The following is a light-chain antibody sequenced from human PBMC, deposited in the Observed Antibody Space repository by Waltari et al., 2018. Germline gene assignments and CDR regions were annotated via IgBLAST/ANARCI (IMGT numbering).Light chain of an antibody. CDR2: ENT. J-gene: IGLJ7*01. CDR1: SPNIGNNS. V-gene: IGLV1-51*02. CDR3: GTWDSSLSGAV. Sequence: QSVLTQPLSVSAAPGQRVTIPCSGGSPNIGNNSDSCYRQFPGTAPKLLIYENTERPSGIPGRFSGSKSGTSATLDITGLQAGDEADYYCGTWDSSLSGAVFGGGTHLTVL.